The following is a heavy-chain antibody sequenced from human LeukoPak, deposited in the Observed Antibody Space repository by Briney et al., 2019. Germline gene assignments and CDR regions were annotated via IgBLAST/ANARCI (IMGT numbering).Heavy chain of an antibody. CDR2: MNPNSGNT. Sequence: GASVKVSCKASGYTFTSYDINWVRQGTGQGLEWMGWMNPNSGNTGYAQKFQGRVTMTRNTSISTSYMELSSLRSEDTAVYYCARVLSSIPSRPFDYWGQGALVTVSS. CDR1: GYTFTSYD. V-gene: IGHV1-8*01. J-gene: IGHJ4*02. CDR3: ARVLSSIPSRPFDY. D-gene: IGHD6-6*01.